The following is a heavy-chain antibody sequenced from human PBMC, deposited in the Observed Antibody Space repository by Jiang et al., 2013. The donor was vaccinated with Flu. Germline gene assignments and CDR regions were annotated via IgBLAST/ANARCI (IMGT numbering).Heavy chain of an antibody. Sequence: TSQTLSLTCAISGDSVSSNSAAWNWIRQSPSRGLEWLGGTYYGSVHSYDYAVSMKSRMTINPDTSKNQVSLQLNSVTPEDTAVYYCARGRDQAFDIWGQGTMVTVSS. J-gene: IGHJ3*02. CDR1: GDSVSSNSAA. CDR2: TYYGSVHSY. CDR3: ARGRDQAFDI. V-gene: IGHV6-1*01.